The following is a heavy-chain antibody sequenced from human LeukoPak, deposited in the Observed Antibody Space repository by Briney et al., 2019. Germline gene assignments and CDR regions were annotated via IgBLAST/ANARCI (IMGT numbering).Heavy chain of an antibody. Sequence: PGGSLRLSCAASGFTFDDYAMHWVRQAPGKGLEWVSGISWNSGSIGYADSVKGRFTISRDNAKNSLYLQMNSLRAEDTALYYCAKVRGLRFYYYYYMDVWGKGTTVTVSS. D-gene: IGHD3-3*01. V-gene: IGHV3-9*01. J-gene: IGHJ6*03. CDR1: GFTFDDYA. CDR2: ISWNSGSI. CDR3: AKVRGLRFYYYYYMDV.